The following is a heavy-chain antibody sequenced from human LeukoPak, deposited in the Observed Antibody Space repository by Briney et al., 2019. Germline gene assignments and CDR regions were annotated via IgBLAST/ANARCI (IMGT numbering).Heavy chain of an antibody. J-gene: IGHJ4*02. D-gene: IGHD3-22*01. CDR3: ARGEDSNGYYGYYFEY. V-gene: IGHV3-74*01. CDR2: INSDGSTT. Sequence: PGGSLRLSCAASGFTFKSHWMHWVRQAPGKGLVWVSYINSDGSTTTYADSVRGRFTISRDNSKNTLHLQMNNLRAEDTAMYYCARGEDSNGYYGYYFEYWGQGTLVTVSS. CDR1: GFTFKSHW.